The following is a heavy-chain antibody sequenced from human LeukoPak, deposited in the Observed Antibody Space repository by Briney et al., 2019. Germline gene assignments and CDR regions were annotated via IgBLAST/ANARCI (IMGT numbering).Heavy chain of an antibody. CDR3: ARDRSMDGSQYRWYFDL. J-gene: IGHJ2*01. CDR2: IYTSGST. CDR1: GGSISSYY. V-gene: IGHV4-4*07. Sequence: SETLSLTCTVSGGSISSYYWSWIRQPAGKGLEWIGRIYTSGSTNYNPSLKSRVTMSVDTSKNQFSLKLSSVTAADTAVYYCARDRSMDGSQYRWYFDLWGRGTLVTVSS. D-gene: IGHD1-26*01.